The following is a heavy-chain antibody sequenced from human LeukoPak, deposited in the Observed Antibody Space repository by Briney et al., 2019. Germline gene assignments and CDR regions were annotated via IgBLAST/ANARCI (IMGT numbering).Heavy chain of an antibody. J-gene: IGHJ4*02. CDR1: GYTFTSYD. CDR3: ARVVRITMVRGVRNYGDDY. D-gene: IGHD3-10*01. V-gene: IGHV1-8*01. CDR2: MNPNSGNT. Sequence: ASVKVSCKASGYTFTSYDINWVRQATGQGLEWMGWMNPNSGNTGYARKFQGRVTMTRNTSISTAYMELSSLRSEDTAVYYCARVVRITMVRGVRNYGDDYWGQGTLVTVSS.